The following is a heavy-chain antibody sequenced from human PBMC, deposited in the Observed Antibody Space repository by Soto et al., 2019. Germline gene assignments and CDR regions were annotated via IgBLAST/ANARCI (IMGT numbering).Heavy chain of an antibody. J-gene: IGHJ2*01. CDR3: ANAGYCSSTSCYAAGGWYFDL. CDR2: ISGSGGST. D-gene: IGHD2-2*01. Sequence: EVQLLESGGGLVQPGGSLRLSCAASGFTFSSYAMSWVRQAPGKGLEWVSAISGSGGSTYYADSVKGRFTISRDNSKNTLYLQMNSLRAEDTAVYYCANAGYCSSTSCYAAGGWYFDLWGRGTLVTVSS. V-gene: IGHV3-23*01. CDR1: GFTFSSYA.